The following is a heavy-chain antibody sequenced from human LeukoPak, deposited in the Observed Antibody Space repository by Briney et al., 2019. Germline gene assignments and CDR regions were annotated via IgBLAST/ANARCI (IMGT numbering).Heavy chain of an antibody. D-gene: IGHD3-22*01. CDR1: GGSINGNTYF. Sequence: SETLSLTCTVSGGSINGNTYFWNWIRQPAGKRLEWIGRIYASGRTDYNPSLRSRLSMSIKTSSNQISLTLSSLTAADTAVYYCARYVDPYDISPHSFELWGQGTAVTVSS. CDR3: ARYVDPYDISPHSFEL. CDR2: IYASGRT. J-gene: IGHJ3*01. V-gene: IGHV4-61*02.